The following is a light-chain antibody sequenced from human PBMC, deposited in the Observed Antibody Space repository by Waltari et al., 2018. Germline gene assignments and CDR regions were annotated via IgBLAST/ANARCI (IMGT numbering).Light chain of an antibody. V-gene: IGLV1-51*01. J-gene: IGLJ3*02. CDR1: TPNIGNNY. CDR2: EDY. CDR3: GAWDSSLGVGV. Sequence: QSVLKQPPSVSAAPGQKVSISCSGSTPNIGNNYVSWYQQFPGTAPKLLIYEDYRRPSGIPDRFSGSKSGASATLDITGLQTGDEADYYCGAWDSSLGVGVLGGGTRVTVL.